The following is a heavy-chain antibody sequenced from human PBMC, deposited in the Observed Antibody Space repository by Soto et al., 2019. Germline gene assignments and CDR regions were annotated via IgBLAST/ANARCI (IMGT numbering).Heavy chain of an antibody. D-gene: IGHD1-26*01. J-gene: IGHJ4*02. V-gene: IGHV1-69*06. CDR3: ARAIKRWDVHYYFDL. Sequence: QVLMVQSGAEVKEPGSSVRVSCKVSGSTFANFAFSWVRQAPGRGPEWMGGIVVTSHTTDYAAKFRDRVIISADTSTETLYLQLRSLRFDDTAVYYCARAIKRWDVHYYFDLWGQGTLVSVSS. CDR2: IVVTSHTT. CDR1: GSTFANFA.